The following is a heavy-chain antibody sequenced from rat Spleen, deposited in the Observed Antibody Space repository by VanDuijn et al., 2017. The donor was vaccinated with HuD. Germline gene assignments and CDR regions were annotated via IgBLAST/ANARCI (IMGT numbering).Heavy chain of an antibody. V-gene: IGHV2-63*01. CDR3: TRDLENNYSYVMDA. D-gene: IGHD1-10*01. J-gene: IGHJ4*01. Sequence: QVQLKESGPGLVQPSETLSLTCTVSGFSLTSYSVSWVRQPSGKGPEWMGRMWYDGDTAYNSALKSRLSISRDTSKNQVFLKMNSLQTDDTGTYYCTRDLENNYSYVMDAWGQGASVTVSS. CDR1: GFSLTSYS. CDR2: MWYDGDT.